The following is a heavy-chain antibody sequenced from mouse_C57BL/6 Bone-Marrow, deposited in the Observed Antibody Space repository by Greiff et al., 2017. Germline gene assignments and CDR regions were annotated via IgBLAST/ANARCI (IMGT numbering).Heavy chain of an antibody. CDR2: LDPANGNT. Sequence: VQLQQSVAELVRPGASVKLSCTASGFNIQNTYMHWVKQRPEQGLEWIGRLDPANGNTKYAPKFQGKATITADTSSNTAYLQLSSLTSEDTAIYYCARDYGYDDGDSFAYWGQGTLVTVSA. D-gene: IGHD2-2*01. J-gene: IGHJ3*01. CDR1: GFNIQNTY. V-gene: IGHV14-3*01. CDR3: ARDYGYDDGDSFAY.